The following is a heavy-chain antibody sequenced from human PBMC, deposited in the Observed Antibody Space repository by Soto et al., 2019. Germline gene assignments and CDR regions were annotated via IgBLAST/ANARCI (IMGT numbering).Heavy chain of an antibody. D-gene: IGHD3-10*01. CDR2: ITSTSSTK. CDR3: ARRITMVRGPYYYYAMDV. V-gene: IGHV3-48*02. Sequence: EVQLVESGGGLVQPGGSLRLSCAASGFTFSSHTMNWVRQAPGKGLEWISYITSTSSTKNYADSVKGRFTISRDNANNSLYLQMKSLRDEDTAVYYCARRITMVRGPYYYYAMDVWGQGTTVTVSS. J-gene: IGHJ6*02. CDR1: GFTFSSHT.